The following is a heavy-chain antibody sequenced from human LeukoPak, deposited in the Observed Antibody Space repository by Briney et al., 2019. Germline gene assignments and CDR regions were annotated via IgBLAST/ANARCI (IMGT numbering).Heavy chain of an antibody. V-gene: IGHV3-23*01. D-gene: IGHD6-13*01. CDR3: AKDQKSIAATGYDY. J-gene: IGHJ4*02. Sequence: GGSLRLTCAASGFTFANYAMSWVRQGPGKGLEWVSTISGSGGSTYYADSVKGRFTISRDNSKNTLFLQMNSLRADDTAVYFCAKDQKSIAATGYDYWGQGTLVTVSS. CDR2: ISGSGGST. CDR1: GFTFANYA.